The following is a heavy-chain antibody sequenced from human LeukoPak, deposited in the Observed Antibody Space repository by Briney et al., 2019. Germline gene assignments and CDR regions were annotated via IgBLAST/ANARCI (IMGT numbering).Heavy chain of an antibody. J-gene: IGHJ3*02. V-gene: IGHV4-30-4*07. D-gene: IGHD3-10*01. Sequence: SETLSLTCAVSGGSISSGGYSWRWLRQPPGKGLEWIGYIYYSGSTYYNPSLKSRVTISVDTSKNQFSLKLSSVTAADTAVYYCAGAYYYGDGAKEAFDIWGQGTMVTVSS. CDR3: AGAYYYGDGAKEAFDI. CDR2: IYYSGST. CDR1: GGSISSGGYS.